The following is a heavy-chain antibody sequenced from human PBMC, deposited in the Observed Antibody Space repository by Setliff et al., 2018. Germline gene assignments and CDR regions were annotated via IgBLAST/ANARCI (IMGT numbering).Heavy chain of an antibody. D-gene: IGHD5-12*01. CDR1: DGSISTYY. J-gene: IGHJ4*02. CDR3: ARFLNPRDGYQNSPGFDF. V-gene: IGHV4-59*12. CDR2: IHHSGST. Sequence: PSETLSLTCTVSDGSISTYYWSWIRQPPGKRLEWIGFIHHSGSTHYNPSLKSRVTISVDTSKNQFSLQLTSVTAADTAIYYCARFLNPRDGYQNSPGFDFWGQGTLVTVSS.